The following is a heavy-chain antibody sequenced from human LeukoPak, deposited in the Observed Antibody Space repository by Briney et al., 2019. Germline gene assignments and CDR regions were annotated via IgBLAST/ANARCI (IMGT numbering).Heavy chain of an antibody. D-gene: IGHD2-15*01. Sequence: GASVKVSCKASGGTFRNFAFSWVRQAPGQGLEWMGGVLPMFEMTNYAQKFQGRVTITGDESTSTAYMELNGLTSEDTAVYYCARDSCGGDSCYSTFDYWGQGTLVTVSS. CDR1: GGTFRNFA. CDR3: ARDSCGGDSCYSTFDY. J-gene: IGHJ4*02. V-gene: IGHV1-69*13. CDR2: VLPMFEMT.